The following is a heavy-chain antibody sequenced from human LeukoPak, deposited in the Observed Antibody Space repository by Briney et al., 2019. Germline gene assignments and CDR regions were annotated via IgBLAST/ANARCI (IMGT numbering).Heavy chain of an antibody. V-gene: IGHV3-74*01. CDR3: ARDHYGDTDYYYMDV. Sequence: GGSLRLSCAASGFTFSSHWMHWVRRPRATALVPVSRINSDGSSTSYADSVRGRFTISRDNAKNTLYLQMNSLRAEDTAVYYCARDHYGDTDYYYMDVWGKGTTVTVSS. CDR1: GFTFSSHW. J-gene: IGHJ6*03. CDR2: INSDGSST. D-gene: IGHD4-17*01.